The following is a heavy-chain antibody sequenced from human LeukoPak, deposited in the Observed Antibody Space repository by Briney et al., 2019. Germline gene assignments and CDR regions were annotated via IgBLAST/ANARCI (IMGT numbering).Heavy chain of an antibody. V-gene: IGHV3-53*01. Sequence: GGSLRLSCAASGFTVSSNYMSWVRQAPGKGLEWVSVIYSGGSTYYADSVKGRFTISRDNSKNTLYLQMNSLRAEDTAVYYCARGEMATIYAVDYFDYWGQGTLVTVSS. CDR3: ARGEMATIYAVDYFDY. J-gene: IGHJ4*02. D-gene: IGHD5-24*01. CDR1: GFTVSSNY. CDR2: IYSGGST.